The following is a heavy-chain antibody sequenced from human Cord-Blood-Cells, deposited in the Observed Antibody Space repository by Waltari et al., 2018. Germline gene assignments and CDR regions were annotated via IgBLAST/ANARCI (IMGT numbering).Heavy chain of an antibody. CDR2: TYYRSKWYN. V-gene: IGHV6-1*01. Sequence: QVQPQQSGPGLVKPSQTLSPTCATPVDRVSSHSAPSNWHRQSPSSGLEWLGRTYYRSKWYNDYAVSVKSRITINPDTSKNQFSLQLNSVTPEDTAVYYCARLQYNWNFDYWGQGTLVTVSS. D-gene: IGHD1-20*01. CDR3: ARLQYNWNFDY. J-gene: IGHJ4*02. CDR1: VDRVSSHSAP.